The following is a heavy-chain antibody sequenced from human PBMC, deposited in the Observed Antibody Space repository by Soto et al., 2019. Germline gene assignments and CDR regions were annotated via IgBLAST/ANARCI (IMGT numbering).Heavy chain of an antibody. Sequence: PGGSLRLSCAASGFSVTSSYMTWVRQAPGKGLECVSVIYAGGNTYYPGSVKGRFTISSDNSKNTLFLQMNNLRAEDTAVYYCARVTTFYDILTSSYALNYFDYWGQGTRVTVSS. CDR2: IYAGGNT. CDR1: GFSVTSSY. V-gene: IGHV3-53*01. J-gene: IGHJ4*02. D-gene: IGHD3-9*01. CDR3: ARVTTFYDILTSSYALNYFDY.